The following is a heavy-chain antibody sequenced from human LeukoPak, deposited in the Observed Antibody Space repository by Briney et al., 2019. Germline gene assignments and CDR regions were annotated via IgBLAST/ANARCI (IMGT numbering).Heavy chain of an antibody. CDR2: IRYDANNK. D-gene: IGHD2-2*01. CDR3: AKDRTIIPAATTFYS. Sequence: GGSLRLSCAASGFTFSSYAMSWVRQAPGKGLECVAFIRYDANNKYYADSVKGRFTISRDNSNNTLYLQMNSLRPEDTAVYYCAKDRTIIPAATTFYSWGQGTLVTVSS. V-gene: IGHV3-30*02. CDR1: GFTFSSYA. J-gene: IGHJ4*02.